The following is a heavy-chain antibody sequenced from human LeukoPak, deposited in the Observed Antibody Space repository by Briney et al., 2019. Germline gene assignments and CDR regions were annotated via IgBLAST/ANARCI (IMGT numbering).Heavy chain of an antibody. CDR2: INPNSGGT. CDR3: ARNIAVAAPSAFDI. D-gene: IGHD6-19*01. V-gene: IGHV1-2*02. CDR1: GYTFTGYY. J-gene: IGHJ3*02. Sequence: ASVKVSCKASGYTFTGYYMHWVRQAPGQELEWMGWINPNSGGTNYAQKFQGRVTMTRDTSISTAYMELSRLRSDDTAVYYCARNIAVAAPSAFDIWGQGTMVTVSS.